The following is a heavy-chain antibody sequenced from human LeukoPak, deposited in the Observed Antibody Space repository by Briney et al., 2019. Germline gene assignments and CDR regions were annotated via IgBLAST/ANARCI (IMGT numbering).Heavy chain of an antibody. CDR2: ISSDGSST. D-gene: IGHD3-16*01. CDR3: ARAPGGSATP. CDR1: GFTFSSYW. V-gene: IGHV3-74*01. J-gene: IGHJ5*02. Sequence: GGSLRLSCAASGFTFSSYWMHWVRHAPGKGLVWVSRISSDGSSTSYADSVKGRFTISRDNAKNTLYLQMNSLRAEDTAVYYCARAPGGSATPWGQGTLVTVSS.